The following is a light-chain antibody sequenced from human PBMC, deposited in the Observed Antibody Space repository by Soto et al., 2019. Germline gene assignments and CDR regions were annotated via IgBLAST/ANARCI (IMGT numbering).Light chain of an antibody. J-gene: IGKJ1*01. CDR2: GAS. CDR1: QSVSSN. V-gene: IGKV3-15*01. CDR3: QQYKNWWT. Sequence: EIVMTQSPATLSVSPGERATLSCRASQSVSSNLAWYQQKPGQAPRLLIYGASPRATGIPARFSGSGSGTEFTLPISSLQSEDVAVYYCQQYKNWWTFGQGTKVEIK.